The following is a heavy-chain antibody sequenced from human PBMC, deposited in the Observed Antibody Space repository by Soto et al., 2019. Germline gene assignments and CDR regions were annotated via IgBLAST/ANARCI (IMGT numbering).Heavy chain of an antibody. CDR2: ISSSSSYT. J-gene: IGHJ4*02. D-gene: IGHD6-19*01. V-gene: IGHV3-11*06. Sequence: PGGSLRLSCAASGFTFSDYYMSWIRQAPGKGLEWVSYISSSSSYTNYADSVKGRFTISRDNAKNSLYLQMNSLRAEDTAVYYCARVVGSGWYSLDYWGQGTLVTVSS. CDR1: GFTFSDYY. CDR3: ARVVGSGWYSLDY.